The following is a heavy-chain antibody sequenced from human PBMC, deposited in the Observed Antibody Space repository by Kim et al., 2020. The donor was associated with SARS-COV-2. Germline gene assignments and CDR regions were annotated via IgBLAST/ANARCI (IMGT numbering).Heavy chain of an antibody. CDR1: GFPFSSYN. Sequence: GGSLRLSCAASGFPFSSYNMNWVRQATGKGLEWIAFISTMSGVTYYADSVRGRLTISRDNAKNSLYLQIHSLTAEDTAIYYCMTTVVTKLLFPCGQGTLV. CDR2: ISTMSGVT. V-gene: IGHV3-48*01. CDR3: MTTVVTKLLFP. J-gene: IGHJ5*02. D-gene: IGHD4-17*01.